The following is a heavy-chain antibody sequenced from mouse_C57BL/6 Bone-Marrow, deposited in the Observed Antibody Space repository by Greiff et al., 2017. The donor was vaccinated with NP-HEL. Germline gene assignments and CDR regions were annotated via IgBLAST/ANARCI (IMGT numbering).Heavy chain of an antibody. D-gene: IGHD1-1*01. Sequence: QVQLQQSGPALVQPSQSLSITCTVSGFSLTSYGVHWVRQSPGKGLEWLGVIWSGGSTDYNAAFISRLSISKDNSKSQVFFKMNSLQADDTAIYYCARRYYGSSYGFAYWGQGTLVTVSA. CDR2: IWSGGST. V-gene: IGHV2-2*01. CDR3: ARRYYGSSYGFAY. CDR1: GFSLTSYG. J-gene: IGHJ3*01.